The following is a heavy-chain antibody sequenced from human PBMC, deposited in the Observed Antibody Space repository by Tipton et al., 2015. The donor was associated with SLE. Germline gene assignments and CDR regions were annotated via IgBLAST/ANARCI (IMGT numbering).Heavy chain of an antibody. Sequence: GSLRLSCAASGFTFSSYSMNWVRQAPGKGLEWVSSISSSSSYIYYADSVKGRFTISRDNAKNSLYLQMNSLRAEDTAVYYCARATIAAAGLRDAFDIWGQGTMVTVSS. CDR2: ISSSSSYI. J-gene: IGHJ3*02. CDR3: ARATIAAAGLRDAFDI. V-gene: IGHV3-21*01. D-gene: IGHD6-13*01. CDR1: GFTFSSYS.